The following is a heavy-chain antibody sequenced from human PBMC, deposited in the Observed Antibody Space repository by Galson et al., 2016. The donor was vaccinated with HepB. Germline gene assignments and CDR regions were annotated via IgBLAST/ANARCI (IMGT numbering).Heavy chain of an antibody. V-gene: IGHV3-21*01. CDR1: GFTFSSYT. J-gene: IGHJ6*02. CDR2: INSSTYT. CDR3: AKEKIAYSNTWAGGRGMDV. Sequence: SLRLSCAASGFTFSSYTMNWVRQAPGKGLEWVSSINSSTYTYYGDSVKGRFTISRDNAKDSLYLQMSSLRREDTAVYYCAKEKIAYSNTWAGGRGMDVWGRGTTVTV. D-gene: IGHD6-13*01.